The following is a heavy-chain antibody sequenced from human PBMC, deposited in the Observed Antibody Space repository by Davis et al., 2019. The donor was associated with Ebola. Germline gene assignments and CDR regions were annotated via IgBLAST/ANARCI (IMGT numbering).Heavy chain of an antibody. J-gene: IGHJ4*02. V-gene: IGHV3-33*01. CDR3: ARVGGYSSGWFDY. D-gene: IGHD6-19*01. Sequence: PGGSLRLSCAASGFTFSSYGMHWVRQAPGKGLEWVAVIWYDGSNKYYADSVKGRFTISRDNSKNTLYLQMNSLRAEDTAVYYCARVGGYSSGWFDYWGQGTLVTVSS. CDR2: IWYDGSNK. CDR1: GFTFSSYG.